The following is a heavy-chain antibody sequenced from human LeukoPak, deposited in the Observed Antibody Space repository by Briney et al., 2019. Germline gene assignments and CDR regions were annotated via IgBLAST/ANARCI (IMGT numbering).Heavy chain of an antibody. V-gene: IGHV3-21*01. CDR1: GFTFSGYS. J-gene: IGHJ4*02. CDR3: ARVGIADYYFDY. Sequence: GGSLRLSCAASGFTFSGYSMNWVRQAPGKGLEWVSSISSSSNYIYYADSVKGRFTISRDNAKNSLYLQMNSLRAEDTAVYYCARVGIADYYFDYWGQGTLVTVSS. D-gene: IGHD6-13*01. CDR2: ISSSSNYI.